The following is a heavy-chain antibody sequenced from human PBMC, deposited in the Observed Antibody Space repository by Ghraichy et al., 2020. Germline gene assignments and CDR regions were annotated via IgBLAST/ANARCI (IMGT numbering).Heavy chain of an antibody. V-gene: IGHV3-43*01. D-gene: IGHD3-22*01. CDR1: GFTFDDYT. CDR3: AKDNDSSGYYYGYLWD. CDR2: ISWDGGSA. Sequence: GGSLRLSCAASGFTFDDYTMHWVRQAPGKGLEWVSLISWDGGSAYYADSVKGRFTISRDNSKNSLYLQMNSLRTEDTALYYCAKDNDSSGYYYGYLWDWGQGTLVTVSS. J-gene: IGHJ4*02.